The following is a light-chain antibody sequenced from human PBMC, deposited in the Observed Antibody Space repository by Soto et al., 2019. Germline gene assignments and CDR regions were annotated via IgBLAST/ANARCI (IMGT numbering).Light chain of an antibody. CDR1: QSLIHSDGSTY. V-gene: IGKV2-30*02. CDR2: EVS. CDR3: MQGTHLPWT. J-gene: IGKJ1*01. Sequence: DVVMTQSPLSLPVTLGQPASISCTSSQSLIHSDGSTYLSWFQQRPGQSPRRIIYEVSDRDSGARNRSSARESGTDVTLKISRVEAEEFGGYYCMQGTHLPWTVGQATEVEIK.